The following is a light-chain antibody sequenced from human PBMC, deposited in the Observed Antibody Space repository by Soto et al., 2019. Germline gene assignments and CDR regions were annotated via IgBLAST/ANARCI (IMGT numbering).Light chain of an antibody. CDR2: EVY. J-gene: IGLJ2*01. Sequence: QSALTQPPSASGSPGQSVTISCTGTSSDVGGYNYVSWYQHHPDEAPKLIIYEVYKRPSGVPDRFSGSKSGNTASLTVSGLQAEDEAEYYCSSYAASDSFVVFGGGTKLTVL. CDR3: SSYAASDSFVV. V-gene: IGLV2-8*01. CDR1: SSDVGGYNY.